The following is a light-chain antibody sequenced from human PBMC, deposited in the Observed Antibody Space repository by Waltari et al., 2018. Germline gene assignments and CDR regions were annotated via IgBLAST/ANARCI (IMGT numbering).Light chain of an antibody. Sequence: QSALTQPPSASGSPGQSVTISCPGTTSDVGFYCYVSWNPQHPGKAPRPIIFEVTKRPSGVPDRFSGSKSGTTASLTVSGLQTEDEGDYYCSSYAGIRKLVFGGGTKLTVL. CDR3: SSYAGIRKLV. J-gene: IGLJ2*01. V-gene: IGLV2-8*01. CDR1: TSDVGFYCY. CDR2: EVT.